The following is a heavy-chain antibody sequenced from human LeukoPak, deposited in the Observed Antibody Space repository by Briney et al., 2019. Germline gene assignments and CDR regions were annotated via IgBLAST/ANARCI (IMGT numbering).Heavy chain of an antibody. CDR2: IYYNGST. Sequence: SQTLSLTCTVSGGSISSSGYYWSWIRQHPGKRLEWIGYIYYNGSTYYNPSLKSRVTISVDTSKNQFSLKLSSVTAADTAVYYCARGGYGILTGFEFDYWGQGTLVTVSS. V-gene: IGHV4-31*03. D-gene: IGHD3-9*01. CDR1: GGSISSSGYY. J-gene: IGHJ4*02. CDR3: ARGGYGILTGFEFDY.